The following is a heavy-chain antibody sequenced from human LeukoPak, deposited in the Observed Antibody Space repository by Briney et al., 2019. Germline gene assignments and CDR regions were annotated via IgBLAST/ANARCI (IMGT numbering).Heavy chain of an antibody. V-gene: IGHV4-39*01. CDR2: IYYSGST. CDR3: ARLDYSSSYYDS. J-gene: IGHJ4*02. CDR1: CGSISSSSYY. D-gene: IGHD6-13*01. Sequence: PSETLSLTCSVSCGSISSSSYYWGWIRQPPGKGLEWIGSIYYSGSTYHNPSLKSRVTMSVDTSKNQFSLTLTSVTAADTAIYYCARLDYSSSYYDSWGQGTLVTVSS.